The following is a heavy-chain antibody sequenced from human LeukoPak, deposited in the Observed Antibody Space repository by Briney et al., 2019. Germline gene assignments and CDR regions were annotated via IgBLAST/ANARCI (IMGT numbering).Heavy chain of an antibody. D-gene: IGHD2-2*01. J-gene: IGHJ4*02. V-gene: IGHV1-46*01. CDR3: ARGPVVVPAALLYYLDY. Sequence: ASVKVSCKASGYTFTSYYVHWVRQAPRQGLEWMGIINPSGGSTSYAQKFQGRVTMTRETSTSTVYMELSSLISEDTAVYCCARGPVVVPAALLYYLDYWGQGTLVTVSS. CDR2: INPSGGST. CDR1: GYTFTSYY.